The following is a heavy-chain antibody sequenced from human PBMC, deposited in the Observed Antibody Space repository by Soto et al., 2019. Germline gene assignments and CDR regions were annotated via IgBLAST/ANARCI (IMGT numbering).Heavy chain of an antibody. Sequence: QLRLQEAGPGLVKPSETLSLTCTVSGGSISSSSYYWGWIRQPPGKGPEWIGAIYYNGNTYYNPSLKRRFTMSVDTSKNQFSLKLSSATAADTAMYYCARQTGVFGHYFDYWGQGTLVTVSS. V-gene: IGHV4-39*01. CDR2: IYYNGNT. CDR1: GGSISSSSYY. J-gene: IGHJ4*02. CDR3: ARQTGVFGHYFDY. D-gene: IGHD3-16*01.